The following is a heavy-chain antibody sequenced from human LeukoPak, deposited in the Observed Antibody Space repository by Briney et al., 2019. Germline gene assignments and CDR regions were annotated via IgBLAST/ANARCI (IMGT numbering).Heavy chain of an antibody. CDR1: GFTFSGYT. CDR3: ARSGYNWNDVIFFDY. Sequence: GGSLRLSCAASGFTFSGYTMNWVRQAPGKGLEWVSSISSSSSSIYYADSVKGRFTISRDNAKNSLYLQMNSLRAEDTAVYYCARSGYNWNDVIFFDYWGQGILVTVSS. D-gene: IGHD1-1*01. V-gene: IGHV3-21*01. J-gene: IGHJ4*02. CDR2: ISSSSSSI.